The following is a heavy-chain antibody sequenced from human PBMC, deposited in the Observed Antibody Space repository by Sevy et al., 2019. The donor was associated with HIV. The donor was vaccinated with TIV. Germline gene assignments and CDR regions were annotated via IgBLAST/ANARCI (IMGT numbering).Heavy chain of an antibody. J-gene: IGHJ4*02. CDR3: AKNTAAVGVGGFDY. CDR2: IQYDGSNK. V-gene: IGHV3-30*02. Sequence: GGSLRLSCEASGLTFSHYGMHWVRQAPGQGLEWVAFIQYDGSNKDYADSVKGRFTISRDNSKNTLYLRMNSLRLEDTAVYYCAKNTAAVGVGGFDYWGQGALVTVSS. CDR1: GLTFSHYG. D-gene: IGHD6-13*01.